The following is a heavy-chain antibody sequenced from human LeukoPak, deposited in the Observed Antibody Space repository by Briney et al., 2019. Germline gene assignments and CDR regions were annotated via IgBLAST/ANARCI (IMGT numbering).Heavy chain of an antibody. CDR3: ARRIARSGWFTGFRHYYYYYGMDV. D-gene: IGHD6-19*01. CDR2: INPNSGGT. CDR1: GYTFTGYY. Sequence: ASVKVSCKASGYTFTGYYIHWVRQAPGQGLEWMGWINPNSGGTNYAQKFQGRVTMTRDTSISTAYMELSRLRSDDTAVYYCARRIARSGWFTGFRHYYYYYGMDVWGQGTTVTVS. V-gene: IGHV1-2*02. J-gene: IGHJ6*02.